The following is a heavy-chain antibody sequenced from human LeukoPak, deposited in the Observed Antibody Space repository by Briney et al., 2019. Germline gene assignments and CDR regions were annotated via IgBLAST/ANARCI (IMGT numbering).Heavy chain of an antibody. J-gene: IGHJ4*02. CDR2: IWYDGSNK. V-gene: IGHV3-30*19. CDR3: ARDLVAGTIDY. D-gene: IGHD6-19*01. Sequence: PGGSLRPSCAASGFTFSSYGMHWVRQAPGKGLEWVAVIWYDGSNKYYADSVKGRFTISRDNSKNTLYLQMNSLRAEDTAVYYCARDLVAGTIDYWGQGTLVTVSS. CDR1: GFTFSSYG.